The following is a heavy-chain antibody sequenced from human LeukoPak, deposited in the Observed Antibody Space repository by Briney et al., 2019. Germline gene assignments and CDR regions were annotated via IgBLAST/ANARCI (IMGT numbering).Heavy chain of an antibody. CDR3: ARSKDYYYGSGSPWFDP. D-gene: IGHD3-10*01. CDR1: GGSFSGYY. CDR2: INHSGST. J-gene: IGHJ5*02. Sequence: SETLSLTCAVYGGSFSGYYWSWIRQPPGKGLEWIGEINHSGSTNYNPSLKSRVTISVDTSKNQFSLKLSSVTAADTAVYYCARSKDYYYGSGSPWFDPWGQGTLVTVSS. V-gene: IGHV4-34*01.